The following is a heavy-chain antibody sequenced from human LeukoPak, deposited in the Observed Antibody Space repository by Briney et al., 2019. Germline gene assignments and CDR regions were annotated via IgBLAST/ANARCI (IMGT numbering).Heavy chain of an antibody. Sequence: GASVKVSCKASGGTFSSYAISWVRQAPGQGLEWMGGIIPIFGTANYAQKLQGRVTMTTDTSTSTAYMELRSLRSDDTALYYCARFGLGKHIEVAGIPVDIWGQGTMVTVSS. V-gene: IGHV1-69*05. CDR3: ARFGLGKHIEVAGIPVDI. D-gene: IGHD6-19*01. CDR1: GGTFSSYA. J-gene: IGHJ3*02. CDR2: IIPIFGTA.